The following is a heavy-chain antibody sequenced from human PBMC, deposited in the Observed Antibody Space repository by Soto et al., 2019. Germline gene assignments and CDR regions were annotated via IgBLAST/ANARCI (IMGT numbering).Heavy chain of an antibody. Sequence: VGSLRLSCAASGFTFSSSAMSWVRQAPGKGLEWVSGIGGSGRTTYYADSVKGRFTISRDNSNNTLFLQMNSLRAEDTAVYYCAKSRYSDSSGDFYDYWGQGTLVTVSS. CDR3: AKSRYSDSSGDFYDY. CDR1: GFTFSSSA. D-gene: IGHD3-22*01. V-gene: IGHV3-23*01. J-gene: IGHJ4*02. CDR2: IGGSGRTT.